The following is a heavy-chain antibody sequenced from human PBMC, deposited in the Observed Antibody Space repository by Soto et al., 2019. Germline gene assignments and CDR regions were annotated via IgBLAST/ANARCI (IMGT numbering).Heavy chain of an antibody. CDR3: AREPPETPPDY. CDR2: ISAKNGNT. J-gene: IGHJ4*02. V-gene: IGHV1-18*01. Sequence: ASVKVSCKASGYTFTSYAMHWVRQAPGQGLEWMGWISAKNGNTNFAQKFRGRVTMITDTSTNTVYMELRNLRLDDTAVYYCAREPPETPPDYWGQGTLVTVSS. CDR1: GYTFTSYA.